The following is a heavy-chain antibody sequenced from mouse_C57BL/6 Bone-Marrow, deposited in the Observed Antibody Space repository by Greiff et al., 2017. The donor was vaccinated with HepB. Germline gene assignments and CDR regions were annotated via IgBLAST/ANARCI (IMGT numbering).Heavy chain of an antibody. J-gene: IGHJ3*01. Sequence: QVQLQQPGAELVRPGTSVKLSCKASGYTFTSYWMHWVKQRPGQGLEWIGVIDPSDSYTNYNQKFKGKATLTVDTSSSTAYMQLSSLTSEDSAVYYCARWGQLRLRFAYWGQGTLVTVSA. CDR3: ARWGQLRLRFAY. V-gene: IGHV1-59*01. D-gene: IGHD3-2*02. CDR2: IDPSDSYT. CDR1: GYTFTSYW.